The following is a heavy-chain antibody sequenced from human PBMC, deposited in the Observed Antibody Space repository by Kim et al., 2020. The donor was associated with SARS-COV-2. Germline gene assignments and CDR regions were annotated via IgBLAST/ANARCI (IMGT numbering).Heavy chain of an antibody. J-gene: IGHJ6*02. CDR3: ARGIFRDGFDV. CDR1: RFTFNNYW. Sequence: GGSLRLSCAASRFTFNNYWINWVRQAPGKGLEWVSRISSDGSITNYADSVKGRFTMSRDNAENTLYLQMNSLSAEDTAVYYCARGIFRDGFDVWGQGTTVTVSS. CDR2: ISSDGSIT. V-gene: IGHV3-74*01.